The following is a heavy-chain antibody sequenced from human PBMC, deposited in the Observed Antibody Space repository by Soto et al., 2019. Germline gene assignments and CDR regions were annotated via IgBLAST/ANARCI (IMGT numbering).Heavy chain of an antibody. D-gene: IGHD1-26*01. Sequence: QVQLVQSGAEVKKPGSSVKVSCKASGGTFSSYAISWVRQAPGQGLEWMGGIIPIFGTANYAQKFQGRVTITADESTSTAYMELSSLRSEDTAAYYCARDTAGATYDYYYGMDVWGQGTTVTVSS. CDR2: IIPIFGTA. CDR3: ARDTAGATYDYYYGMDV. J-gene: IGHJ6*02. CDR1: GGTFSSYA. V-gene: IGHV1-69*01.